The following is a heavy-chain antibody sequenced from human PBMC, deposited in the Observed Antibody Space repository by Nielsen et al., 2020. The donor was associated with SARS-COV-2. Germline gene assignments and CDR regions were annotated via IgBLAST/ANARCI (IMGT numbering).Heavy chain of an antibody. CDR3: ARSYGDYVGYYFDY. D-gene: IGHD4-17*01. Sequence: GESLKISCAASGFTFNIYAMAWVRRAPGKGLEWVSSISSSSSYIYYADSVKGRFTISRDNAKNSLYLQMNSLRAEDTAVYYCARSYGDYVGYYFDYWGQGTLVTVSS. J-gene: IGHJ4*02. V-gene: IGHV3-21*01. CDR1: GFTFNIYA. CDR2: ISSSSSYI.